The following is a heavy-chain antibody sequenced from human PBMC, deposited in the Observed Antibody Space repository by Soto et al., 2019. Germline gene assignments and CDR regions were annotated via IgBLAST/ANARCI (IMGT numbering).Heavy chain of an antibody. V-gene: IGHV3-33*01. J-gene: IGHJ4*02. CDR3: ARDPALYSLPRYYFDY. D-gene: IGHD5-18*01. Sequence: QVQLVESGGGVVQPGRSLRLSCAASGFTFSSYGMHWVRQAPGKGLEWVAVIWYDGSNKYYADSVKGRFTISRDNSKNTLYLQMNSLRAEDTAVYYCARDPALYSLPRYYFDYWGQGTLGTVSS. CDR1: GFTFSSYG. CDR2: IWYDGSNK.